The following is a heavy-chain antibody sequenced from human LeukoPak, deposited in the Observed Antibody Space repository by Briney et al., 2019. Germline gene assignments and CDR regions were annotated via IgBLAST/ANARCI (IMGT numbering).Heavy chain of an antibody. J-gene: IGHJ4*02. CDR3: ARGNTQFNIAVHCDY. Sequence: PSETLSLTCIVSGGSINGYYWTWIRQPPGKGLEWLGYVYSSGGASNYNPSLKSRVSISVDTSKSQFSLSLSSVTAADTAMYYCARGNTQFNIAVHCDYWGPGTLVTVSS. D-gene: IGHD6-19*01. CDR1: GGSINGYY. CDR2: VYSSGGAS. V-gene: IGHV4-59*08.